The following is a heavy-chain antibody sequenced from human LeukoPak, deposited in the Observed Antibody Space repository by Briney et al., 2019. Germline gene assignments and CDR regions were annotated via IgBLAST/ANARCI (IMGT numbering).Heavy chain of an antibody. CDR2: VNLQGST. V-gene: IGHV4-4*02. J-gene: IGHJ4*02. CDR1: GGSISNTNW. Sequence: PSGTLSLTCGVSGGSISNTNWWTWFRQPPGKGLEWIGEVNLQGSTNYNPSLKSRVAISVDKSENHISLKLTSVTAADTAGYYCAREGGPYRPLDYSGQGTLVTVAS. CDR3: AREGGPYRPLDY.